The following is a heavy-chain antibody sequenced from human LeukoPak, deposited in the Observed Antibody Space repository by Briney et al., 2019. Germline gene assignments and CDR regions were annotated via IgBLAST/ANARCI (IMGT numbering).Heavy chain of an antibody. J-gene: IGHJ4*02. CDR1: GGSISSSSYY. Sequence: SETLSLTCTVSGGSISSSSYYWGWIRQPPGKGLEWIGRIYTSGSTNYNPSLKSRVTMSVDTSKNQFSLKLSSVTAADTAVYYCARADYYGSGSYSAYWGQGTLVTVSS. D-gene: IGHD3-10*01. CDR3: ARADYYGSGSYSAY. V-gene: IGHV4-39*07. CDR2: IYTSGST.